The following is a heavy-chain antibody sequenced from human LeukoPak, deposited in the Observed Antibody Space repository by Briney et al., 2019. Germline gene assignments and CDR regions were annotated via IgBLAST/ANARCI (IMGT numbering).Heavy chain of an antibody. V-gene: IGHV4-59*08. J-gene: IGHJ4*02. D-gene: IGHD3-10*01. CDR1: GGSMNNYY. Sequence: SETLSLTCTVSGGSMNNYYWSWIRQPPGKGLEWIGYTSYSGTTNYNPSLKSRVTISVDTSKNQFSLKLSSVTAADTAVYYCARHVLLWFGELSPCFDYWGQGTLVTVSS. CDR2: TSYSGTT. CDR3: ARHVLLWFGELSPCFDY.